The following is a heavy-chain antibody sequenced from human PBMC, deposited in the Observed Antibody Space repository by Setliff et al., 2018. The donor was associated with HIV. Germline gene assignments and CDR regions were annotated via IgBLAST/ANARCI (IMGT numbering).Heavy chain of an antibody. J-gene: IGHJ4*02. V-gene: IGHV4-34*01. D-gene: IGHD3-10*01. CDR3: ARHLWFYYVAESYGYFDY. CDR2: INHNGHT. Sequence: PSETLSLTCAVYGGSFSGYYWSWIRQPPGKGLEWIGEINHNGHTSYNPSLQSRVTISVDRSQNQFSLRLRSVTATDTAVYYCARHLWFYYVAESYGYFDYWGQGSLVTVSS. CDR1: GGSFSGYY.